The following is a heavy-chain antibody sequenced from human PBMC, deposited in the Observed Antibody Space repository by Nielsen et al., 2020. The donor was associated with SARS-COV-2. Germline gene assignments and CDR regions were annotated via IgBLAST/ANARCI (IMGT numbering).Heavy chain of an antibody. CDR3: ARDLRVDPPYYYYYMDV. CDR2: VSSSGGST. V-gene: IGHV3-23*01. CDR1: GFTFNIYA. J-gene: IGHJ6*03. D-gene: IGHD3-16*01. Sequence: GESLKISCAASGFTFNIYAMAWVRRAPGRGLQWVTGVSSSGGSTYYTDSVKGRFTISRHNSKNTLYLQMNSLRAEDTAVYYCARDLRVDPPYYYYYMDVWGKGTTVTVSS.